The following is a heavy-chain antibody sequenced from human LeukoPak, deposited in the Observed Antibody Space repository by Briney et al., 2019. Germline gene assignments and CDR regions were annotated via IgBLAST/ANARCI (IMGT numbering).Heavy chain of an antibody. J-gene: IGHJ4*02. Sequence: GGSLRLSCAASGFTFSSYSMNWVRQAPGKGLEWVSSISSSSSYIYYADSVKGRFTISRDNAKNSLYLQINSLRAEDTAVYYCARALPAGYYDSSGYIRWGQGTLVTVSS. CDR3: ARALPAGYYDSSGYIR. CDR2: ISSSSSYI. V-gene: IGHV3-21*01. D-gene: IGHD3-22*01. CDR1: GFTFSSYS.